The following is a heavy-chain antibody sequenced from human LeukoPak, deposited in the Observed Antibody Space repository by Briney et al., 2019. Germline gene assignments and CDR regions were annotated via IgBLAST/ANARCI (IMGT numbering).Heavy chain of an antibody. CDR1: GYTFSGYY. V-gene: IGHV1-2*02. D-gene: IGHD3-22*01. Sequence: ASMKVSCKASGYTFSGYYMHWVRQAPGQGLEWMGWINPKSGGTNYAQKFQGRVTMTRDTSISTAYMELSRLRFDDTAVYYCASGSSFDSSGRGFDYWGQGTLVTVSS. J-gene: IGHJ4*02. CDR2: INPKSGGT. CDR3: ASGSSFDSSGRGFDY.